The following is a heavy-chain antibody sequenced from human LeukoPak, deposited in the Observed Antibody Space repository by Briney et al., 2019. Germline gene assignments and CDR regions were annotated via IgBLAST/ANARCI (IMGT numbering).Heavy chain of an antibody. V-gene: IGHV3-23*01. CDR3: AKGSEYIIGWTFDY. Sequence: PGGSLRLSCAASGFTFSNYAMSWVRQAPGKGLEWVSGISGSGGRINYADPVKGRFSISRDNSKNTLYLQMNSLRAEDTAVYYCAKGSEYIIGWTFDYWGQGALVTVSS. CDR2: ISGSGGRI. J-gene: IGHJ4*02. D-gene: IGHD6-19*01. CDR1: GFTFSNYA.